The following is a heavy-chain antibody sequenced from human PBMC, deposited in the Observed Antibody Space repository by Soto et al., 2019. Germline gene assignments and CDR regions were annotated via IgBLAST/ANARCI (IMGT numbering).Heavy chain of an antibody. CDR1: GYDFTNWG. V-gene: IGHV1-18*01. CDR3: ARGIVGRGEMAAVLSDY. Sequence: QVQLVQSGAEVKRPGASVKVSCKASGYDFTNWGLSWVRQAPGQGPEWMGWISGYNGNTNYAQKFQGRVTMTTDTFTTTGYMELCGLTSDDTAVYYCARGIVGRGEMAAVLSDYWGQGTLVTVSS. CDR2: ISGYNGNT. D-gene: IGHD3-3*02. J-gene: IGHJ4*02.